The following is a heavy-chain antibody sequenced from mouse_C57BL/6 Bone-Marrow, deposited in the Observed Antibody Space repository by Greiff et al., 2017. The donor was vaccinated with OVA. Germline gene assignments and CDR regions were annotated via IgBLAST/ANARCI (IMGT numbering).Heavy chain of an antibody. V-gene: IGHV2-2*01. J-gene: IGHJ3*01. D-gene: IGHD2-4*01. Sequence: QVQLKESGPGLVQPSQSLSITCTVSGFSLTSYGVHWVRQSPGKGLEWLGVIWSGGSTDYNAAFISRLSISKDNSKSQVFFKMNSLQADDTAIYYCARNRNYDYDVGFAYWGQGTLVTVSA. CDR2: IWSGGST. CDR1: GFSLTSYG. CDR3: ARNRNYDYDVGFAY.